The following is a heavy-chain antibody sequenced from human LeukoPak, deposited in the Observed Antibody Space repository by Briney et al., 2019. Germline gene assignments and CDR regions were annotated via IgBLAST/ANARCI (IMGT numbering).Heavy chain of an antibody. CDR3: ARDRLPYYDFWSGYPTDAFDI. Sequence: SETLSLTCTVSGGSISSSSYYWGWIRQPPGKGLEWIGSIYYSGSTYYNLSLKSRVTISVDTSKNQFSLKLSSVTAADTAVYYCARDRLPYYDFWSGYPTDAFDIWGQGTMVTVSS. CDR1: GGSISSSSYY. J-gene: IGHJ3*02. V-gene: IGHV4-39*07. CDR2: IYYSGST. D-gene: IGHD3-3*01.